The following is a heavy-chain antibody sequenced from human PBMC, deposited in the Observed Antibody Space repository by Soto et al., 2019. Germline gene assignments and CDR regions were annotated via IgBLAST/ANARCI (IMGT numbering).Heavy chain of an antibody. Sequence: QVQLVQSGAEEKKPGASVKVSCKASGYTFTSYAMHWVRQAPGQRLEWMGWINAGNGNTKYSQKLQCRVTITRDTSASTAYMELSSLRSEDTAVYYCARGSGYYYWDDYWGQGTLVTVSS. V-gene: IGHV1-3*05. J-gene: IGHJ4*02. CDR2: INAGNGNT. CDR1: GYTFTSYA. D-gene: IGHD3-22*01. CDR3: ARGSGYYYWDDY.